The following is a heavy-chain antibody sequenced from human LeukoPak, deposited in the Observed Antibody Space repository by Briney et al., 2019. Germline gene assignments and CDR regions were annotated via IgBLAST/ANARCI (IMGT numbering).Heavy chain of an antibody. J-gene: IGHJ4*02. CDR1: GGSISSGDNY. CDR3: ARERGGYSYGSRPFDY. D-gene: IGHD5-18*01. CDR2: IYYSGST. V-gene: IGHV4-30-4*01. Sequence: SETLSLTCTVSGGSISSGDNYWSWIRQPPGKGLEWIGYIYYSGSTYYNPSLKSRVTISVDTSKNQFSLKLSSVTAADTAVYYCARERGGYSYGSRPFDYWGQGTLVTVSS.